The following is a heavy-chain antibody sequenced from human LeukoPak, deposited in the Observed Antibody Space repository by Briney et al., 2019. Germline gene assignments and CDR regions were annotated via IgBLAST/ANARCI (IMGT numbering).Heavy chain of an antibody. CDR1: GGSFSGYY. CDR3: ARAPSHFTIFGVVIGHYMDV. V-gene: IGHV4-34*01. D-gene: IGHD3-3*01. Sequence: SETLSLTCAVYGGSFSGYYWSWIRQPPGKGLEWIGEINHSGSTNYNPSLESRVTISVDMSKNQFSLKLSSVTAADTAVYYCARAPSHFTIFGVVIGHYMDVWGKGTTVTVSS. J-gene: IGHJ6*03. CDR2: INHSGST.